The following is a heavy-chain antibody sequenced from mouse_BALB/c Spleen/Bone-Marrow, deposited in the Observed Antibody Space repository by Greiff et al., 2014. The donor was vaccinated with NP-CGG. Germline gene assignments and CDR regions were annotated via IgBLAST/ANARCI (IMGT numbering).Heavy chain of an antibody. Sequence: VQLKESGPELVRPGASVKMSCKASGYTFTDYVIHWVKQKPGQGLEWIGYIIPFNDGTKYNEKFKGKATLTSDKSSTTTYMELSSRTSEDSAVYFWARWDYGTRFYFDYWGQGTTLTVSS. V-gene: IGHV1-14*01. D-gene: IGHD1-1*01. CDR2: IIPFNDGT. CDR1: GYTFTDYV. J-gene: IGHJ2*01. CDR3: ARWDYGTRFYFDY.